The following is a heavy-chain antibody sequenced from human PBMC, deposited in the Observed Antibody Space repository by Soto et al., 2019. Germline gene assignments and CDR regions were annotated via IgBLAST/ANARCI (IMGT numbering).Heavy chain of an antibody. CDR1: GGSVSSGSYY. Sequence: TSETLSLTCTVSGGSVSSGSYYWSWIRQPPGKGLEWIGYIYYSGSTNYNPSLKSRVTISVDTSKNQFSLKLSSVTAADTAVYYCARARRVTMIVVVRAVYFDYWGQGTLVTVSS. V-gene: IGHV4-61*01. CDR3: ARARRVTMIVVVRAVYFDY. J-gene: IGHJ4*02. D-gene: IGHD3-22*01. CDR2: IYYSGST.